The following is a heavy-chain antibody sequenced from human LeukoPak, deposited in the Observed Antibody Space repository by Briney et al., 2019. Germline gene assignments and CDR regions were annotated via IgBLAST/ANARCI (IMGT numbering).Heavy chain of an antibody. J-gene: IGHJ3*02. CDR1: GGTFSSYA. Sequence: SVKVSCKASGGTFSSYAISWMRQAPGQGLGWMGGIIPIFGTANYAQKFQGRVTITADESTSTAYMELSSLRSEDTAVYYCARHVREGDAFDIWGQGTMVTVSS. D-gene: IGHD1-26*01. CDR3: ARHVREGDAFDI. V-gene: IGHV1-69*13. CDR2: IIPIFGTA.